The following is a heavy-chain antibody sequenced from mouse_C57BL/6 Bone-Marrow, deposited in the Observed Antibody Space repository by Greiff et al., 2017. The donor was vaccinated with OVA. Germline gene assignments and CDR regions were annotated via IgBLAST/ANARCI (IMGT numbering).Heavy chain of an antibody. V-gene: IGHV5-4*01. D-gene: IGHD6-2*01. CDR2: ISDGGSYT. J-gene: IGHJ1*03. CDR3: ARGSGSLHWYFDV. Sequence: EVQLVESGGGLVKPGGSLKLSCAASGFTFTSYAMSWVRQTPEKSLEWVATISDGGSYTYYPDNVKGRSTISRDNAKNKLYLQMSHLKSEDTAMYYCARGSGSLHWYFDVWGTGTTVTVSS. CDR1: GFTFTSYA.